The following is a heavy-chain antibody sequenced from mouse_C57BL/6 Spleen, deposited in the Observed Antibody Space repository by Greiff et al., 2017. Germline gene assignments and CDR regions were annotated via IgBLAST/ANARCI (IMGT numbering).Heavy chain of an antibody. CDR3: ARRDYGSGFAY. CDR1: GFTFSDYG. D-gene: IGHD1-1*01. CDR2: ISNLAYSI. V-gene: IGHV5-15*04. J-gene: IGHJ3*01. Sequence: EVHLVESGGGLVQPGGSLKLSCAASGFTFSDYGMAWVRQAPRKGPEWVAFISNLAYSIYYADTVTGRFTISRGNAKNTLYLEMSSLRSEDTAMYYCARRDYGSGFAYWGQGTLVTVSA.